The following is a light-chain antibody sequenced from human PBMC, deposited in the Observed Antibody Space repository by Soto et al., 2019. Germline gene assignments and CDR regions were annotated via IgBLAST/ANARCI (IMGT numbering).Light chain of an antibody. J-gene: IGKJ3*01. CDR1: QGINNN. Sequence: DIQMTQSPSSLSASVGDRVTITCRASQGINNNLAWSQQKPGKAPKSLMNAASTLQSGVPSRFSGSGSGTDFTLTISSLQPEDFATYYCQQYYSFPFTFGPGTKVDI. CDR2: AAS. V-gene: IGKV1-16*01. CDR3: QQYYSFPFT.